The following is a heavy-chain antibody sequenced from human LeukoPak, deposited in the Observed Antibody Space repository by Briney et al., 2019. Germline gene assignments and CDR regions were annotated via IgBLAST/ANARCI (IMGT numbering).Heavy chain of an antibody. CDR2: INHSGST. V-gene: IGHV4-34*01. J-gene: IGHJ6*03. CDR1: GGSFSGYY. D-gene: IGHD2-8*01. CDR3: ATQSPTRCTNGVCLYYYYYMDV. Sequence: PSETLSLTCAVYGGSFSGYYWSWIRQPPGKGLEWIGEINHSGSTNYNPSLKSRVTISVDTSKNQFSLKLSSVTAADTAVYYCATQSPTRCTNGVCLYYYYYMDVWGKGTTVTVSS.